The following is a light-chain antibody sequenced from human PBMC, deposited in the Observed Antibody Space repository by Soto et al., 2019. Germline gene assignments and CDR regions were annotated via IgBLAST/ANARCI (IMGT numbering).Light chain of an antibody. Sequence: EIVLTQSPGTLSLSPGERATLSCRASQTVSRRYLAWYQQKPGQAPRLLIYGASSRATGVPDRFSDSGSETDFTLTISRLEPEDSAVYFCQQYANLPLTFGGGTKVEIK. J-gene: IGKJ4*01. CDR3: QQYANLPLT. CDR2: GAS. CDR1: QTVSRRY. V-gene: IGKV3-20*01.